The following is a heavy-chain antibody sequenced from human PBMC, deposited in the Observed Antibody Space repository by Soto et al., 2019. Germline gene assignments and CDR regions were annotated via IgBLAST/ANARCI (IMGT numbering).Heavy chain of an antibody. J-gene: IGHJ6*02. V-gene: IGHV3-23*01. CDR1: GFPFNSYA. D-gene: IGHD1-1*01. CDR3: ARYIPGVRYYGMDV. Sequence: PGGSLRLSCAASGFPFNSYAMKWVRQAPGKGLEWVSLIGESGTPTYYADSVKGRFTISRDNSGNTLFLEMYSLRAEDTAVYYCARYIPGVRYYGMDVWGQGTTVTVSS. CDR2: IGESGTPT.